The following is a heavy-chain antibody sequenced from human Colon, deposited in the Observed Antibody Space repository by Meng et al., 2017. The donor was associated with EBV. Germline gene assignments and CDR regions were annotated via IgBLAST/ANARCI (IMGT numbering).Heavy chain of an antibody. Sequence: VELLQSGAELKKPGASVKVSCKASGYTFSTYTINWVRQAHGRGLEWMGWISTNTGTPTYTQGFTGRFVFSLDTSVSTAYLQISSLKAEDTAVYYCARGGNFDPWGQGALVTVSS. D-gene: IGHD2/OR15-2a*01. J-gene: IGHJ5*02. CDR3: ARGGNFDP. V-gene: IGHV7-4-1*02. CDR2: ISTNTGTP. CDR1: GYTFSTYT.